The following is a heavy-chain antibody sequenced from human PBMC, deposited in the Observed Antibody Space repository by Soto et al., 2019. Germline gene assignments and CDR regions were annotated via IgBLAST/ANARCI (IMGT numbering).Heavy chain of an antibody. Sequence: QVQLVQSGAEVKKPGASVKVSCKASGYTFTSYAMHWVRQAPGQRLEWMGWINAGNGNTKYSQKFQGRVTITRDTSASTATMELGSLRIGDTAVEYCARTPGEGITIFGVAKTSTADFYHWGQGTLVTVSS. J-gene: IGHJ4*02. CDR1: GYTFTSYA. V-gene: IGHV1-3*01. D-gene: IGHD3-3*01. CDR3: ARTPGEGITIFGVAKTSTADFYH. CDR2: INAGNGNT.